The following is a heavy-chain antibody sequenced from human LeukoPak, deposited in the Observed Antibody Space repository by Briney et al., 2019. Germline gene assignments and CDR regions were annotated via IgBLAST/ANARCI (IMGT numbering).Heavy chain of an antibody. CDR1: GFTFDDYA. CDR3: AKARNAVAGTGYYFDN. CDR2: VTWDGSFT. D-gene: IGHD6-19*01. Sequence: PGGSLRLSCAASGFTFDDYAMHWVRQAPGKGLEWVSLVTWDGSFTYYVDSVKGRFTISRGNSKNSLYLQMNSLRAEDTAFYYCAKARNAVAGTGYYFDNWGQGTLVTVSS. J-gene: IGHJ4*02. V-gene: IGHV3-43D*03.